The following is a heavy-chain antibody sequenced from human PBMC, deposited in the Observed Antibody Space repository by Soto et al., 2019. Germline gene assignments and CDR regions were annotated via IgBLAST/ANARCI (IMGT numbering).Heavy chain of an antibody. CDR1: GGSFSGYY. J-gene: IGHJ4*02. CDR3: ARARGTRGYSYGYDLFDY. Sequence: QVQLQQWGAGLLKPSETLSLTCAVYGGSFSGYYWSWIRQPPGKGLEWIGEINHSGSTNYNPSLKSRVTIPVDTSKNQFSLKLSSVTAADTAVYYCARARGTRGYSYGYDLFDYWGQGTLVTVSS. D-gene: IGHD5-18*01. CDR2: INHSGST. V-gene: IGHV4-34*01.